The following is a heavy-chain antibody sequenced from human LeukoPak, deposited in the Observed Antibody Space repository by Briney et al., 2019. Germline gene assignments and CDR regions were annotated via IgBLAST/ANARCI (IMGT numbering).Heavy chain of an antibody. CDR2: MSYDGSNK. V-gene: IGHV3-30*04. CDR1: GFTFSNFA. CDR3: ARDSWGFDF. D-gene: IGHD7-27*01. Sequence: PGRSLRLSCAASGFTFSNFATHWVRQAPGKGLEWVAMMSYDGSNKYTDSVKGRFTISRDNSKNMVDLYMSNLKIEDTAVYYCARDSWGFDFWGQGTLVTVSS. J-gene: IGHJ4*02.